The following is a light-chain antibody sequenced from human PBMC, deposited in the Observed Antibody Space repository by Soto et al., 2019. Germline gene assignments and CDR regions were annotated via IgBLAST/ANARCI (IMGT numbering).Light chain of an antibody. V-gene: IGLV2-11*01. CDR3: CSFAGRYTWV. Sequence: QSALTQPRSVSGSPGQSVTLSCTGTSSDVGGYNYVSWYQQHPGQAPKLIIYDVSKRPSGVPDRCTGSKSGNTASLTISGLQAEDEDDYYCCSFAGRYTWVFGGGTKVTVL. CDR1: SSDVGGYNY. J-gene: IGLJ3*02. CDR2: DVS.